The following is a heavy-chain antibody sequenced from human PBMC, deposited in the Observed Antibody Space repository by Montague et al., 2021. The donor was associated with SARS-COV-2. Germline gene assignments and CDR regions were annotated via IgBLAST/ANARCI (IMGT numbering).Heavy chain of an antibody. J-gene: IGHJ4*02. V-gene: IGHV2-70*01. Sequence: PALVKATQTLTLTCTFSGFSLSTSGMCVSWIRQPPGKVLEWLALXYWXDDKYYSTSLKTRLTISKDTSKNQVVLTMTNMDPVDTATYYCARSHYDILTGYYTVFDYWGQGTLVTVSS. CDR2: XYWXDDK. CDR3: ARSHYDILTGYYTVFDY. CDR1: GFSLSTSGMC. D-gene: IGHD3-9*01.